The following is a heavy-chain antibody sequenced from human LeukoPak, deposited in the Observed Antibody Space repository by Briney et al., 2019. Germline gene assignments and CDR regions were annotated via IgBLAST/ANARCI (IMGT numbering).Heavy chain of an antibody. CDR3: RGGGFGEAYYYYYYMDV. J-gene: IGHJ6*03. Sequence: GRSLRLSCAASGFTFSTYAMHWVRQAPGKGLEWVAVISYDGSSKYYADSVKGRFTISRDNSKNTLYLQMHSLRAEDTGVYYWRGGGFGEAYYYYYYMDVWGKGTTVTVSS. D-gene: IGHD3-10*01. V-gene: IGHV3-30*04. CDR2: ISYDGSSK. CDR1: GFTFSTYA.